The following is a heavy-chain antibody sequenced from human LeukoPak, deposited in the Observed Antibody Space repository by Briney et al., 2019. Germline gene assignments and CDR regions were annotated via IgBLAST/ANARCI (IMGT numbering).Heavy chain of an antibody. Sequence: GGSLRLSCAASGFTFSDYALGWVRQAPGRGLEWVATLSGSGAGTYYSDSVQGRFTISRDNSKRTLFLQMNSLRAEDTAFYYCASSYYDSSVVVQRWFDPWGQGTLVTVSS. J-gene: IGHJ5*02. CDR1: GFTFSDYA. D-gene: IGHD3-22*01. CDR2: LSGSGAGT. V-gene: IGHV3-23*01. CDR3: ASSYYDSSVVVQRWFDP.